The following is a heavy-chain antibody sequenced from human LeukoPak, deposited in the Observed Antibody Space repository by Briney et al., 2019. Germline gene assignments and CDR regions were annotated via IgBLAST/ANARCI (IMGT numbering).Heavy chain of an antibody. J-gene: IGHJ4*02. CDR1: GFTRRSHG. D-gene: IGHD2-2*01. CDR3: AKDSSTGWSYFDS. CDR2: ISYDESNK. Sequence: GGSLRHSCAASGFTRRSHGRQGVRQAPGEGREWGAVISYDESNKHSADSVTGRFTTSRNTSRTTLYLQMARLTAEDTALYYCAKDSSTGWSYFDSSGQGTVVTVSS. V-gene: IGHV3-30*18.